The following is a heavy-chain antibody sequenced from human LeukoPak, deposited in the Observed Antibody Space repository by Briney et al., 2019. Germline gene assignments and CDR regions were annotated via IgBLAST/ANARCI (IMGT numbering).Heavy chain of an antibody. J-gene: IGHJ5*02. CDR2: IGDSGSPI. CDR1: GFTFTDYY. V-gene: IGHV3-11*01. CDR3: ARGAGPLFDP. Sequence: PGGSLRLSSAASGFTFTDYYMSWIGQAPGKGLEWMSYIGDSGSPIYYANSVQGRFTISTDNAKNSLYLQMNNLRAEDTAMYYCARGAGPLFDPWGQGTLVTVSS.